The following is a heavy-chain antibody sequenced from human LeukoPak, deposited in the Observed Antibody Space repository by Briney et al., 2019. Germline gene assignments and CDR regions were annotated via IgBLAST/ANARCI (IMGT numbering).Heavy chain of an antibody. Sequence: GGALRLSRAASGFTSSVYWMHWVPQVPGTGLVWVSRINSDVSTTNYADSVEGRFTISRDNAKNTIYLQMNSLRAEDTAVYYCARYGRYRAFDIWGPGTVVTVSS. V-gene: IGHV3-74*01. CDR3: ARYGRYRAFDI. D-gene: IGHD1-26*01. J-gene: IGHJ3*02. CDR2: INSDVSTT. CDR1: GFTSSVYW.